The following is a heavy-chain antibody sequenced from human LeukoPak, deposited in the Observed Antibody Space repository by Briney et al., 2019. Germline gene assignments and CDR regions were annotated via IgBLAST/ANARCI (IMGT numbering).Heavy chain of an antibody. CDR2: ISSGGSTI. CDR3: ARGEQEMATMSIDY. Sequence: QSGGSLRLSCAASEFTFSSYSMNWVRQAPGKGLEWVSYISSGGSTIYYADSVRGRFTVSRDNAKNSLYLEMIGLRAEDTAVYYCARGEQEMATMSIDYWGQGSLVTVSS. J-gene: IGHJ4*02. V-gene: IGHV3-48*01. D-gene: IGHD5-24*01. CDR1: EFTFSSYS.